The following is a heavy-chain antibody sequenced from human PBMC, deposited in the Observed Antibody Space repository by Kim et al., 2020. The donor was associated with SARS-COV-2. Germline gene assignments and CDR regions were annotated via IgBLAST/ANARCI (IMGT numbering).Heavy chain of an antibody. CDR1: GFTFSIYS. V-gene: IGHV3-48*02. D-gene: IGHD2-15*01. J-gene: IGHJ4*02. CDR2: ISSTSRNI. Sequence: GGSLRLSCAASGFTFSIYSIDWVRRAPGKGLEWIIYISSTSRNIYYADSVKGRFTVSRDNAENSVYLQMDSLTEEDTAIYYCARVGPRGYTVVYGGQGPAVTV. CDR3: ARVGPRGYTVVY.